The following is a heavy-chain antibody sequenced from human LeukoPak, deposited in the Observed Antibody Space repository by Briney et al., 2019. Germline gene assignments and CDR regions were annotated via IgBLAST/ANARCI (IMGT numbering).Heavy chain of an antibody. D-gene: IGHD4-17*01. CDR3: ARGLRLDGDYAGDI. CDR1: GGTFSSYA. CDR2: IIPIFGTA. J-gene: IGHJ3*02. V-gene: IGHV1-69*13. Sequence: GASVKVSCKASGGTFSSYAISWVRQAPGQGLEWMGGIIPIFGTANYAQKFQGRVTITADESTSTAYMELSSLRSDDTAVYYCARGLRLDGDYAGDIWGQGTMVTVPS.